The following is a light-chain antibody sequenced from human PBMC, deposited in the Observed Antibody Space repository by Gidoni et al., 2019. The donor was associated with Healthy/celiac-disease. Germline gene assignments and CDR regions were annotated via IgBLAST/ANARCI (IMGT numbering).Light chain of an antibody. CDR1: SSNLGSTT. CDR2: SNN. J-gene: IGLJ2*01. CDR3: AAWDDSLNGPV. V-gene: IGLV1-44*01. Sequence: QSVRPQPPSASGTPGQRVTISCSGSSSNLGSTTVNWYQQLPGTAPKLLIYSNNQRPSGVPDRFSGSKSGTSASLAISGLQSEDEADYYCAAWDDSLNGPVFGGGTKLTVL.